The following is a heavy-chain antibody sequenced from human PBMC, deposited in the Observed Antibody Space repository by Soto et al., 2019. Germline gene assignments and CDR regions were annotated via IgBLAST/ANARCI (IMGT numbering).Heavy chain of an antibody. V-gene: IGHV1-18*01. Sequence: ASVNVPLKASCSTYTSSGISLGRQAPGQGLEWMGWISAYNGNTNYAQKLQGRVTMTTDTSTSTAYMELRSLRSDDTAVYYCARDSSEYPHNYWGQGTRVTVSA. CDR1: CSTYTSSG. D-gene: IGHD2-2*01. J-gene: IGHJ4*02. CDR2: ISAYNGNT. CDR3: ARDSSEYPHNY.